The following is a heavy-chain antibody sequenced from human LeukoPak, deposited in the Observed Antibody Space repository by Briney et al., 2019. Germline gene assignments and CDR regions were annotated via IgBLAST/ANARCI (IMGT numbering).Heavy chain of an antibody. J-gene: IGHJ6*04. CDR2: IYYSGST. Sequence: SETQSLTCTVSGGSISSGDYYWSWIRQPPGKGLEWIGYIYYSGSTYYNPSLKSRVTISVDTSKNQFSLKLSSVTAADTAVYYCARGCSSTSCYGYVWGKGTTVTVSS. CDR1: GGSISSGDYY. CDR3: ARGCSSTSCYGYV. V-gene: IGHV4-30-4*08. D-gene: IGHD2-2*01.